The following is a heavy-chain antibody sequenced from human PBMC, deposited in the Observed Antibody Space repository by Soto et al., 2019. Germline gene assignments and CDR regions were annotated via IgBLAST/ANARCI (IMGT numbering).Heavy chain of an antibody. D-gene: IGHD3-22*01. J-gene: IGHJ4*02. CDR1: GGSVSSGSYY. CDR2: IYYSGRT. V-gene: IGHV4-61*01. Sequence: QVQLQESGPGLVKPSETLSLTCTVSGGSVSSGSYYWSWIRQPPGKGLEWIGYIYYSGRTNYNPSLKSRVTISVDTSKNQFSLKLSSLAAADTALYYCAREEAYYYDRSGYYVFDYWGQGTLVTVSS. CDR3: AREEAYYYDRSGYYVFDY.